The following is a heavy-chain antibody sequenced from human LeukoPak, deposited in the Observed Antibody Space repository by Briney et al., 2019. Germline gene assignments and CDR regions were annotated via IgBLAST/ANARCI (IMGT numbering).Heavy chain of an antibody. CDR2: IKSKTDGGTT. CDR1: GFTFSKAC. CDR3: TTGTWIQLWVPDY. J-gene: IGHJ4*02. V-gene: IGHV3-15*01. D-gene: IGHD5-18*01. Sequence: GGSLRLSCAASGFTFSKACMSWVRQAPGKGLEWVGHIKSKTDGGTTDFAAPVKGRFSISRDDSKNTLFLQMNSLEAEDTAVYYCTTGTWIQLWVPDYWGQGTLVTVSS.